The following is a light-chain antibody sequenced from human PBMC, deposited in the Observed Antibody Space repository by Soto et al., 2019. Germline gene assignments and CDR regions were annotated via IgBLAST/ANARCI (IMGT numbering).Light chain of an antibody. V-gene: IGKV1-5*03. CDR3: QQSSSGLT. J-gene: IGKJ4*01. Sequence: DIQMTQSPSTLSASVGDRVTITCRASQSISSWLAWYQQKPGKAPKLLIYKASSLESGVPSRFSGSGSGTEFTLTISSLQPDDFATYYCQQSSSGLTFGGGTKVEIK. CDR1: QSISSW. CDR2: KAS.